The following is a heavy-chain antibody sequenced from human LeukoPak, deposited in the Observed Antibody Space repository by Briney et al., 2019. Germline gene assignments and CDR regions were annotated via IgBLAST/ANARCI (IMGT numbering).Heavy chain of an antibody. Sequence: SETLSLTCTVSGGSLSSSSYYWGWIRQPPGKGLEWIGSIYYSGSTYYNPSLKSRVTISVDTPKNQFSLKLSSVTAADTAVYYCARAWFYYYDSSAHFDYWGQGTLVTVSS. CDR1: GGSLSSSSYY. V-gene: IGHV4-39*07. CDR2: IYYSGST. CDR3: ARAWFYYYDSSAHFDY. D-gene: IGHD3-22*01. J-gene: IGHJ4*02.